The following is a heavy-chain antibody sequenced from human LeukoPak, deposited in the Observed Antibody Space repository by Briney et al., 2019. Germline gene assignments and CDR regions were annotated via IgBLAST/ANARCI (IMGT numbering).Heavy chain of an antibody. D-gene: IGHD6-19*01. CDR3: ARDSWIAVAGTRYYYGMDV. CDR1: GFTFSSYA. Sequence: GGSLRLSCAASGFTFSSYAMHWVRQAPGKGLEWVAVISYDGSNKYYADSVKGRFTISRDNSKNTLYLQMNSLRAEDTAVYYCARDSWIAVAGTRYYYGMDVWGQGTTATVSS. V-gene: IGHV3-30*04. J-gene: IGHJ6*02. CDR2: ISYDGSNK.